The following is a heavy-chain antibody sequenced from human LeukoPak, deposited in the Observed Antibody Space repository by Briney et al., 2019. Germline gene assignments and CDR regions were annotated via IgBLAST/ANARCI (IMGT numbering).Heavy chain of an antibody. D-gene: IGHD1-26*01. Sequence: PGGSRRLSCAASGFIFSNTWMAWVRQAPGKGLEWVANVNQDGSTKHYVDSVKGRFTISRDNAWNSVYLQMNSLRAEDTAVYYCARDQTGSLDYWGQGILVSVSS. CDR2: VNQDGSTK. V-gene: IGHV3-7*01. CDR3: ARDQTGSLDY. J-gene: IGHJ4*02. CDR1: GFIFSNTW.